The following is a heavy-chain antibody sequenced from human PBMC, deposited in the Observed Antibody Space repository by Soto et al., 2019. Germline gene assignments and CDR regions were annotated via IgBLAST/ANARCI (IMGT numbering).Heavy chain of an antibody. CDR3: ARVAY. CDR2: ISSGSSDT. J-gene: IGHJ4*02. V-gene: IGHV3-21*01. Sequence: GGSLRLSCEASGFTFSRVGMNWVRQVPGKGLEWVASISSGSSDTWYADSVKGRFIISRDNAQNSLFLQMNTLRPEDTAMYYCARVAYWGPGTQVSVSS. CDR1: GFTFSRVG.